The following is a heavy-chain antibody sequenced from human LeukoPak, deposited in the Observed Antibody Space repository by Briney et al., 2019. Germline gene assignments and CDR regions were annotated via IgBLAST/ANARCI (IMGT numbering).Heavy chain of an antibody. D-gene: IGHD2-21*01. V-gene: IGHV3-43D*03. CDR2: ISWDGGSS. J-gene: IGHJ4*02. CDR3: ARETYCGGDCQNAYFDY. CDR1: GFTFDDYA. Sequence: GGSLRLSCAASGFTFDDYAMHWVRQAPGKGLEWVSLISWDGGSSYYADSVKGRFTISRDNSKNSLYLQMNSLRAEDTALYYFARETYCGGDCQNAYFDYWGQGTLVTVSS.